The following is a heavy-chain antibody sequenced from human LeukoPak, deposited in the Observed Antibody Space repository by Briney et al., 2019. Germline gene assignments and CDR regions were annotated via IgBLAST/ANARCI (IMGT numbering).Heavy chain of an antibody. CDR3: ARDPYNGGGYGPFDI. J-gene: IGHJ3*02. Sequence: GGSLRLSCAASRFTFSTSWMTWVRQAPGKGLEWVANINQDGSEQVYVDSVKGRFTISRDNARNSLYLQMSSLRAEDTAMYYCARDPYNGGGYGPFDIWGQGTMVTVSS. CDR2: INQDGSEQ. CDR1: RFTFSTSW. D-gene: IGHD3-22*01. V-gene: IGHV3-7*01.